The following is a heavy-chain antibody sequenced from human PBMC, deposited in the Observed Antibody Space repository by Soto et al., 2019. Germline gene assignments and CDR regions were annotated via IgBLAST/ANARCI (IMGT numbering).Heavy chain of an antibody. CDR3: ARDRSITIFGVVNYYFDY. CDR1: GFTFSNAW. D-gene: IGHD3-3*01. Sequence: GGSLRLSCAASGFTFSNAWMNWVRQTPGKGLEWVGRIKRKTDGGTADHAAPVQGRLTISRDDSKNTLYLQMNSLRAEDTAVYYCARDRSITIFGVVNYYFDYWGQGTLVTVSS. J-gene: IGHJ4*02. CDR2: IKRKTDGGTA. V-gene: IGHV3-15*07.